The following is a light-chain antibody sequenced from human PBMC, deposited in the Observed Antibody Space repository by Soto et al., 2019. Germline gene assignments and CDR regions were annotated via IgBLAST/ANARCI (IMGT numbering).Light chain of an antibody. Sequence: PGERAPLSYMASQSVSSNPLACYQQKPGQTPRLLIYDTSTRATGVPARFSGSGSGTDFTLTISSREPEDFAVYYYQQLISWPENTFGQGTRLET. CDR2: DTS. CDR3: QQLISWPENT. CDR1: QSVSSN. J-gene: IGKJ5*01. V-gene: IGKV3-11*01.